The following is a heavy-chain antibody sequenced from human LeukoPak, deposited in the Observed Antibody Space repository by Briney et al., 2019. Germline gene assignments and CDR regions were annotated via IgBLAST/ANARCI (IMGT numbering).Heavy chain of an antibody. D-gene: IGHD6-6*01. CDR3: TRFTSSSGYYGMDV. CDR2: IYYSEST. Sequence: SETLSLTCTVSGGSISSYYWSTIRQTPGKGLEWNGHIYYSESTNYNPSRKSRVTISLDTSKNQFSLKLSSVTAADRAVYYCTRFTSSSGYYGMDVWGRGTTASVS. V-gene: IGHV4-59*01. J-gene: IGHJ6*02. CDR1: GGSISSYY.